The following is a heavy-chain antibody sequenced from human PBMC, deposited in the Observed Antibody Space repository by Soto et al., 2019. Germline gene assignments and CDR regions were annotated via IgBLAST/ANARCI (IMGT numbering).Heavy chain of an antibody. Sequence: ASVKVSCKASGGTFSSYTISWVRQAPGQGLEWMGWISAYNGNTNYAQKLQGRVTMTTDTSTSTAYMELRSLRSDDTAVYYCAREDVAMVRGVIYYYGMDVWGQGTTVTVSS. D-gene: IGHD3-10*01. CDR1: GGTFSSYT. CDR3: AREDVAMVRGVIYYYGMDV. CDR2: ISAYNGNT. J-gene: IGHJ6*02. V-gene: IGHV1-18*01.